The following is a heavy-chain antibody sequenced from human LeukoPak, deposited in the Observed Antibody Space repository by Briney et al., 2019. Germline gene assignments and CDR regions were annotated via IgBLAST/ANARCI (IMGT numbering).Heavy chain of an antibody. CDR1: GGTFSSYA. D-gene: IGHD2-15*01. J-gene: IGHJ6*03. CDR2: IIPIFGTA. Sequence: ASVKVSCKASGGTFSSYAISWVRQAPGQGLEWMGGIIPIFGTANYAQKFQGRVTMTTDTSTSTAYMELRSLRSDDTAVYYCARYAPHCSGGSCYSVVDYYYYMDVWGKGTTVTVSS. CDR3: ARYAPHCSGGSCYSVVDYYYYMDV. V-gene: IGHV1-69*05.